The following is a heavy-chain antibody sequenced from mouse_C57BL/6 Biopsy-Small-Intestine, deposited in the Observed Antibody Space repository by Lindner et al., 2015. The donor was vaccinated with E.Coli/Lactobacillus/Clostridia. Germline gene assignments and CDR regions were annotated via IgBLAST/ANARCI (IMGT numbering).Heavy chain of an antibody. V-gene: IGHV1-80*01. Sequence: VQLQESGAELVKPGASVKISCKVSGYAFSSYWMNWVKQRPGKGLEWIGQIYPGDGDTNYNGKFKGKATLTADKSSSTAYMQLISLTSEDSAVYFCARSDYGSSYGYFDVWGTGTTVTVSS. D-gene: IGHD1-1*01. J-gene: IGHJ1*03. CDR3: ARSDYGSSYGYFDV. CDR1: GYAFSSYW. CDR2: IYPGDGDT.